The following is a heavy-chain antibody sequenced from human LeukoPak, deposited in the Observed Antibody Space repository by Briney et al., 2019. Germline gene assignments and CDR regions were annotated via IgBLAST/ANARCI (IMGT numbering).Heavy chain of an antibody. CDR1: GGTFSSYA. D-gene: IGHD6-6*01. J-gene: IGHJ5*02. CDR3: ARDGSSSSSYWFDP. CDR2: IIPIFGTA. V-gene: IGHV1-69*06. Sequence: ASVKVSCKASGGTFSSYAISWVRQAPGQGLEWMGGIIPIFGTANYAQKFQGRVTITADKSTSTAYMELSSLRSEDTAVYYCARDGSSSSSYWFDPWGQGTLVTVSS.